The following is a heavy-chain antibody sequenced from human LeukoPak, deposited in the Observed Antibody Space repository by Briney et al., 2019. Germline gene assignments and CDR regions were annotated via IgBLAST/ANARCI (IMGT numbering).Heavy chain of an antibody. V-gene: IGHV3-74*01. CDR2: IKSDGSNT. J-gene: IGHJ3*02. CDR3: AREVAGGFDI. D-gene: IGHD2-15*01. CDR1: GVTFSTFW. Sequence: GGALRLSCAASGVTFSTFWMHWGRQAPGEGLVWVSRIKSDGSNTTHADSVKGRFTTSRDNPKSTLYLQMNRLRAEDTAVYYCAREVAGGFDIWGQGTMVTVSS.